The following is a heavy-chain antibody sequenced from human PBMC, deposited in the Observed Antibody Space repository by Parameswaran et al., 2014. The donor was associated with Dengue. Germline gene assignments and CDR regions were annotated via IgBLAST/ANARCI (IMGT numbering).Heavy chain of an antibody. Sequence: VRQAPGKGLEWVSYISSSSSTIYYADSVKGRFTISRDNAKNSLYLQMNSLRDEDTAVYYCARFTWGFGELLDAFDIWGQGTMVTVSS. J-gene: IGHJ3*02. CDR3: ARFTWGFGELLDAFDI. V-gene: IGHV3-48*02. CDR2: ISSSSSTI. D-gene: IGHD3-10*01.